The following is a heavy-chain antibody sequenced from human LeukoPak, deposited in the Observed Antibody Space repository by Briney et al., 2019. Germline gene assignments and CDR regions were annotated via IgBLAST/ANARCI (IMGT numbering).Heavy chain of an antibody. J-gene: IGHJ4*02. CDR2: IWYDGSNK. Sequence: GGSLRLSCAASGFTFSSYGMHWVRQAPGKGLEWVAVIWYDGSNKYYADSVKGRFTISRDNSKNTLYLQMNSLRAEDTAVYYCAKAAHYYDSSGYLVDYWGQGTLVTVSS. CDR3: AKAAHYYDSSGYLVDY. CDR1: GFTFSSYG. D-gene: IGHD3-22*01. V-gene: IGHV3-33*06.